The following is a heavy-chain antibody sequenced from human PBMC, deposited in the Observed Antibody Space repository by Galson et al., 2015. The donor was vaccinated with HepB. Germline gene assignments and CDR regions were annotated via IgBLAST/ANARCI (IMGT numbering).Heavy chain of an antibody. V-gene: IGHV4-59*01. J-gene: IGHJ6*02. D-gene: IGHD6-19*01. CDR1: GGSITSYF. Sequence: SETLSLTCSVSGGSITSYFWSWIRQSPGKGLEWIGYVYASGTTSYNPSLRSRVTMSIDTSRNQFSLKLTSLTAADTAVYYCARDLGRLAVAGRTSYHGMDVWGQGTTVTVSS. CDR2: VYASGTT. CDR3: ARDLGRLAVAGRTSYHGMDV.